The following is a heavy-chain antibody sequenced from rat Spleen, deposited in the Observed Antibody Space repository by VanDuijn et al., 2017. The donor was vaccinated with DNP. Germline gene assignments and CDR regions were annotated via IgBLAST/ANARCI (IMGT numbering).Heavy chain of an antibody. D-gene: IGHD1-3*01. CDR2: IWNTGGT. Sequence: QVQLKESGPGLVQPSQTLSLTCTVAGFSLTGYNVHWVRQPPGKGLEWMGIIWNTGGTRYNSALKSRLTISKDTYKSQVFLKMNSLQTEDTATYYCASTLVNYGTYGYYAMDAWGQGTSVTVSS. CDR1: GFSLTGYN. CDR3: ASTLVNYGTYGYYAMDA. J-gene: IGHJ4*01. V-gene: IGHV2-41*01.